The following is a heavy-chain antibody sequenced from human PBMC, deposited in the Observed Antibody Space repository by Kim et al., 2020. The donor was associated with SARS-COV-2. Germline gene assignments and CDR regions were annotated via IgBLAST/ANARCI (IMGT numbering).Heavy chain of an antibody. Sequence: GGSLRLSCAASGFTFDDYGMSWVRQAPGKGLEWVSGINWNGGSTGYADSVKGRFTISRDNAKNSLYLQMNSLRAEDTALYHCARAPRSAGAMAQYCFDYWGQGTLVTVSS. J-gene: IGHJ4*02. CDR2: INWNGGST. CDR3: ARAPRSAGAMAQYCFDY. CDR1: GFTFDDYG. V-gene: IGHV3-20*01. D-gene: IGHD6-25*01.